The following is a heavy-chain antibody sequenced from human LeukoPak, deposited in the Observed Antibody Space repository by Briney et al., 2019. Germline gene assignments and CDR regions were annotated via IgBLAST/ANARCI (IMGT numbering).Heavy chain of an antibody. CDR3: AREMTKVTRLGAFDI. Sequence: GGSLRLSCAASGFTVSSNYMSWVRQAPGKGLEWVSVIYSGGSTYYADSVKGRFTISRDNSKNMVYLQMNSVRAEDTAVYYCAREMTKVTRLGAFDIWGHGTMVTVSS. V-gene: IGHV3-53*01. CDR1: GFTVSSNY. CDR2: IYSGGST. J-gene: IGHJ3*02. D-gene: IGHD4-17*01.